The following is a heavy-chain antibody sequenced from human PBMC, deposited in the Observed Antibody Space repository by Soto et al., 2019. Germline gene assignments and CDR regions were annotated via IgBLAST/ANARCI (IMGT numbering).Heavy chain of an antibody. V-gene: IGHV1-3*01. D-gene: IGHD2-21*02. CDR1: GYTFTSYA. CDR3: ARSIVVVTALAY. J-gene: IGHJ4*02. Sequence: ASVKVSCKASGYTFTSYAMHLVRQAPGQRLEWMGWINAGNGNTKYSQKFQGRVTITRDTSASTAYMELSSLRSEDTAAYYCARSIVVVTALAYWGQGTLVTVSS. CDR2: INAGNGNT.